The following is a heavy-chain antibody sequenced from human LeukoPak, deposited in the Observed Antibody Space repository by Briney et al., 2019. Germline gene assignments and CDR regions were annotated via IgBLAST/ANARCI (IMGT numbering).Heavy chain of an antibody. CDR2: IIPIFGTA. Sequence: SVKVSCKASGGTFSSYAISWVRQAPGQGLEWMGGIIPIFGTANYAQKFQGRVTITADESTSTAYMELSSLRSEDTAVYYCARVPIHCSSTSCYTRWYYFDYWGQGTLVTVSS. CDR3: ARVPIHCSSTSCYTRWYYFDY. V-gene: IGHV1-69*01. D-gene: IGHD2-2*02. CDR1: GGTFSSYA. J-gene: IGHJ4*02.